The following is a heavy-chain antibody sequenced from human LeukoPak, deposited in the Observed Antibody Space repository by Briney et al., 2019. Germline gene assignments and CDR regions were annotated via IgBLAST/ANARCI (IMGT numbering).Heavy chain of an antibody. CDR2: IYHSGST. CDR1: GGSISSGGYS. D-gene: IGHD3-10*01. J-gene: IGHJ4*02. Sequence: SETLSLTCAVSGGSISSGGYSWSWIRQPPGKGLEWIGYIYHSGSTYYNPSLKSRVTISVDTSKNQFSLKLSSVTAADTAVYYCARLLWFGELLSPIDYWGQGTPVTVSS. V-gene: IGHV4-30-2*03. CDR3: ARLLWFGELLSPIDY.